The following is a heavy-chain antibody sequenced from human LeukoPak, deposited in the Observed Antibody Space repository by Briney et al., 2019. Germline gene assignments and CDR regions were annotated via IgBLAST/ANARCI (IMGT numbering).Heavy chain of an antibody. D-gene: IGHD3-22*01. CDR1: GFTFSSYA. CDR2: ISGSGGST. CDR3: AKCNFDSSAHFDY. Sequence: GSLRLSCAASGFTFSSYAMTWVRQAPGKGLEWVSGISGSGGSTYYADSVKGRFTISRDNSRNTLYLQMNSLRAEDTAAYYCAKCNFDSSAHFDYWGQGTLVTVSS. V-gene: IGHV3-23*01. J-gene: IGHJ4*02.